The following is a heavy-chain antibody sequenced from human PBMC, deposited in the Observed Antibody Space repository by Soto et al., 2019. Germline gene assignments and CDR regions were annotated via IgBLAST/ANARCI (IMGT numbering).Heavy chain of an antibody. CDR2: NNAQSGDT. CDR3: ARPIGAVPLGGSYFYGGGP. D-gene: IGHD3-16*01. J-gene: IGHJ6*02. Sequence: QVQLVQSGAEVKKPGASVKVSCRTSGYTFTDYFLHWVRLAPGHGPQGLGWNNAQSGDTLYGQKFRGRVPLTRETSLNTGNNELTSRDPDGPAGYFFARPIGAVPLGGSYFYGGGPWGQGTTVTVSS. V-gene: IGHV1-2*02. CDR1: GYTFTDYF.